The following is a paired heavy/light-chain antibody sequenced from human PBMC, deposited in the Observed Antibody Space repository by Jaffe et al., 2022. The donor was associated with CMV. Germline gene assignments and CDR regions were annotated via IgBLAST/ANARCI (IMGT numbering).Light chain of an antibody. J-gene: IGKJ1*01. CDR3: QQSSNSLWT. CDR1: QSLTN. Sequence: EIVLAQSPGTLSLSPGERATLSCRASQSLTNLAWYQQKPGQAPRLLIYDTSSRATGIPDRFSGSGSGTDFILTISRLEPEDFAVYYCQQSSNSLWTFGQGTKVEIK. CDR2: DTS. V-gene: IGKV3-20*01.
Heavy chain of an antibody. V-gene: IGHV4-34*01. CDR1: GGSFSDYY. J-gene: IGHJ4*02. Sequence: QVQLQQWGAGLLTPSETLSLTCGVSGGSFSDYYWSWIRQPPGKGLEWIGEISHTGRTNYNPSLKSRVTMSVDTSKKQFSVKLNSLTAADTAVYYCARAAGRKSPFFRSTNSHFDSWGQGSLVTVSS. CDR2: ISHTGRT. CDR3: ARAAGRKSPFFRSTNSHFDS. D-gene: IGHD2-2*01.